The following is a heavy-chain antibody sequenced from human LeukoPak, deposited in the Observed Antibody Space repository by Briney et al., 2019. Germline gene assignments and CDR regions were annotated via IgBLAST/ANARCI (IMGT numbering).Heavy chain of an antibody. CDR2: INPSGGST. CDR1: GYNFISYY. CDR3: AREDVVLVDAVRYYYYGMDV. D-gene: IGHD2-8*01. Sequence: GASVKVSCKASGYNFISYYVHWVRQAPGQGLEWMGIINPSGGSTSYAQKFQDRVTMTRDTSTSTVYMELSSLKSEDTAVYYCAREDVVLVDAVRYYYYGMDVWGQGTTVTVSS. J-gene: IGHJ6*02. V-gene: IGHV1-46*01.